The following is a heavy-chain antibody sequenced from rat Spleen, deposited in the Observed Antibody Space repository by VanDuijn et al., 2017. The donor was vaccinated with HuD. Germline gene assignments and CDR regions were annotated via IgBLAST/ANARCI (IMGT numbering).Heavy chain of an antibody. CDR3: ARSYGGYTSNWFGY. J-gene: IGHJ3*01. CDR2: IWGDGST. Sequence: QVQLKESGPGLVQPSQTLSLTCTVSGFSLTSNGVSWVRQPPGKGLEWMGGIWGDGSTNYNSALKSRLSISRDTSKSQVFLKMNSLQTEDTVIYFCARSYGGYTSNWFGYWGQGTLVTVSS. CDR1: GFSLTSNG. D-gene: IGHD1-11*01. V-gene: IGHV2-1*01.